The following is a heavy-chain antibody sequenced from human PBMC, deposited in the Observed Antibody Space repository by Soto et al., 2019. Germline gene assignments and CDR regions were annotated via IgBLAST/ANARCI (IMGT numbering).Heavy chain of an antibody. J-gene: IGHJ5*02. CDR2: ISASGSA. CDR1: GESVTLYQ. D-gene: IGHD5-12*01. Sequence: QVQLQASGPGLLKPSETLSLTCTVSGESVTLYQWSWIRQPAGKGLEWIGRISASGSADYSPSLKSRVTMSMDTSKNQFSLRLTSVTAADTAVYYCARSPYSPTFKVWFDPWGQGTLVTVSP. V-gene: IGHV4-4*07. CDR3: ARSPYSPTFKVWFDP.